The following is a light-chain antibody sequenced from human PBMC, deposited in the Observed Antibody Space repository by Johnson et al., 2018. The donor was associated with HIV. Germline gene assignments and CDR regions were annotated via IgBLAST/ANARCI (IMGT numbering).Light chain of an antibody. V-gene: IGLV1-51*01. CDR3: GTWDSSLSVNYV. CDR1: SSNIGNNY. Sequence: QSVLTQPPSVSAAPGQKVTISCSGSSSNIGNNYVSWYQQLPGTAPKLLIYDNNKRPSGIPDRFSGSQSGTSATLCITALQTADEADYYSGTWDSSLSVNYVFGTGTKVTVL. CDR2: DNN. J-gene: IGLJ1*01.